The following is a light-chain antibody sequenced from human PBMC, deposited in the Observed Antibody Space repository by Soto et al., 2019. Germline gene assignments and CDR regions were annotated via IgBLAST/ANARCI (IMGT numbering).Light chain of an antibody. CDR1: QSVRSSY. CDR2: GAS. J-gene: IGKJ5*01. Sequence: EMVLTQSPGTLSLSPGERATLSYRVSQSVRSSYLACYQHKPGQAPRLLIYGASRRATGIPDRFSGAGSGTDFTLTISRLEPEDFALYYCQQHDILPITSGHGTRLEIK. V-gene: IGKV3-20*01. CDR3: QQHDILPIT.